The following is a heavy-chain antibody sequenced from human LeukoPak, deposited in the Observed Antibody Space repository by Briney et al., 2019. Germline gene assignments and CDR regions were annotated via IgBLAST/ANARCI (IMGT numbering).Heavy chain of an antibody. CDR2: IYYSGST. J-gene: IGHJ4*02. D-gene: IGHD3-3*01. CDR3: ARTLRFLEWFDY. V-gene: IGHV4-31*03. CDR1: GGSISSGGYY. Sequence: PSQTLSLTCTVSGGSISSGGYYWSWIRPHPGKGLEWIGYIYYSGSTYYNPSLKSRVTISVDTSKNQFSLKLSSVTAADTAVYYCARTLRFLEWFDYWGQGTLVTVSS.